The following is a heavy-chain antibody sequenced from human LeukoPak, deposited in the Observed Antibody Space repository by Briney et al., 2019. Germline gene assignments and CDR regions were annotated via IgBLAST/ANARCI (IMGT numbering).Heavy chain of an antibody. D-gene: IGHD3-3*01. CDR1: GYTFTSYY. Sequence: ASVKVSCKASGYTFTSYYMHWVRQAPGQGLEWMGGFDPEDGETIYAQKFQGRVTMTEDTSTDTAYMELSSLRSEDTAVYYCATAFLVFGEAAVSGYYYGMDVWGQGTTVTVSS. CDR2: FDPEDGET. V-gene: IGHV1-24*01. CDR3: ATAFLVFGEAAVSGYYYGMDV. J-gene: IGHJ6*02.